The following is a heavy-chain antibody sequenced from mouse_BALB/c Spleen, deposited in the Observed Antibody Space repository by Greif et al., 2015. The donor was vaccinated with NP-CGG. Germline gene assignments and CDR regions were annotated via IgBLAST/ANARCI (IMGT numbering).Heavy chain of an antibody. J-gene: IGHJ2*01. CDR2: IWGGGST. V-gene: IGHV2-2*02. Sequence: QVQLQQSGPGLVQPSQSLSITCTVSGFSLTSYGVHWVRQSPGKGLEWLGVIWGGGSTDYNAAFISRLSISKDNSKSQVFFKMNSLQANDTAIYYCARRGEYYFDYWGQGTTLTVSS. CDR3: ARRGEYYFDY. CDR1: GFSLTSYG.